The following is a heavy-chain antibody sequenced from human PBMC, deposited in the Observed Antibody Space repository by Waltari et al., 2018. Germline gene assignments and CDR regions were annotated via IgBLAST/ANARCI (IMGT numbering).Heavy chain of an antibody. CDR1: GFTFSSYA. CDR2: IRGTESPT. D-gene: IGHD6-13*01. J-gene: IGHJ4*02. Sequence: EVQLLESGGGLVQPGGSLRLSCAASGFTFSSYAMTWVRQVPGKGARWCPVIRGTESPTTNVRSCEGRFTISKDNSKNTLYRQMNSRRVDDTAVYYCAKDRSFMPGSWHPLDYWGQGALVTVSS. CDR3: AKDRSFMPGSWHPLDY. V-gene: IGHV3-23*01.